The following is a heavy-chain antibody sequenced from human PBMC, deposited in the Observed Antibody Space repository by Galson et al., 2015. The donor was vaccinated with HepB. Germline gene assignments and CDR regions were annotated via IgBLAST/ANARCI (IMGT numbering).Heavy chain of an antibody. Sequence: SLRLSCAASGFTFSGHWMHWVRQAPGKGLVWVSRISTDGGITSYADSVEGRFTISRDNAKNMLYLQMTSLRAEDTAVYYCVRWSDVWGQGTTVTVSS. J-gene: IGHJ6*02. CDR3: VRWSDV. CDR2: ISTDGGIT. V-gene: IGHV3-74*01. CDR1: GFTFSGHW.